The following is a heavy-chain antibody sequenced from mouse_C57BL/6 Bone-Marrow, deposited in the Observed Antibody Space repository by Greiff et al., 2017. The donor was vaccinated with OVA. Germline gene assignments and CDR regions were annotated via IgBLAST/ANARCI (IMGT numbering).Heavy chain of an antibody. J-gene: IGHJ2*01. Sequence: EVHLVESGGGLVQPGGSLKLSCAASGFTFSDYYMYWVRQTPEKRLEWVAYISNGGGSTYYPDTVKGRFTISRDNAKNTLYLQMSRLKSEDTAMYYCARYYDYFDYWGQGTTLTVSS. CDR3: ARYYDYFDY. D-gene: IGHD2-4*01. V-gene: IGHV5-12*01. CDR1: GFTFSDYY. CDR2: ISNGGGST.